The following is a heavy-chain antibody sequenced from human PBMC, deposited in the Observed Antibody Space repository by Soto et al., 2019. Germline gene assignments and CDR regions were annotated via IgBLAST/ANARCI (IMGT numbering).Heavy chain of an antibody. D-gene: IGHD4-17*01. J-gene: IGHJ5*02. V-gene: IGHV3-23*01. CDR2: ISGSGSNP. Sequence: EVQVLESGGGLVQPGGSLRLSCAASGFTFSSYAMSWVRQAPGQGLEWVSAISGSGSNPYYADSVKGRFTISRDNSKNTLYRQMNSLRAEDTALWYCATTATVPIRDGLNHWGKETLVTVSS. CDR3: ATTATVPIRDGLNH. CDR1: GFTFSSYA.